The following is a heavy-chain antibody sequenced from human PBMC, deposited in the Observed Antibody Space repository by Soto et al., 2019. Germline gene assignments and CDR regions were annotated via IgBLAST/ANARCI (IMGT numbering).Heavy chain of an antibody. D-gene: IGHD5-18*01. CDR2: IWYDGSNK. V-gene: IGHV3-33*01. J-gene: IGHJ6*02. Sequence: GGSLRLSCAASGFTFSSYGMHWVRQAPGKGLEWVAVIWYDGSNKYYADSVKGRFTISRDNSKNTLYLQMNSLRAEDTAVYYCARAGYSYGDYYYYGMDVWDQGTTVTVSS. CDR1: GFTFSSYG. CDR3: ARAGYSYGDYYYYGMDV.